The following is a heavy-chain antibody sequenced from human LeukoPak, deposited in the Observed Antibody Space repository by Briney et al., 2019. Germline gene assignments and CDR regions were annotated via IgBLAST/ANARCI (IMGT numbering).Heavy chain of an antibody. D-gene: IGHD6-6*01. Sequence: PSETLSLTCTVSGGSISSSSYYWGWIRQPPGKGLEWIGSIYYSGSTYYNPSLKSRVTISVDTSKNQFSLKLSSVTAADTAVYYCASLWQLGLLIDYRGQGTLVTVSS. CDR1: GGSISSSSYY. CDR2: IYYSGST. J-gene: IGHJ4*02. CDR3: ASLWQLGLLIDY. V-gene: IGHV4-39*01.